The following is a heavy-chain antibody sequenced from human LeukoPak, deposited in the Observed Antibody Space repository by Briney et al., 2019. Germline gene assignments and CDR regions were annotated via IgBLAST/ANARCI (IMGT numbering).Heavy chain of an antibody. D-gene: IGHD2-21*02. J-gene: IGHJ4*02. CDR3: AKDPAYCGGDCYPTFDY. Sequence: SETLSLTCTVSGGSISSGGYYWSWIRQHPGKGLEWIGYIYYSGSTYYNPSLKSRVTISVDTSKNQFSLKLSSVTAADTAVYYCAKDPAYCGGDCYPTFDYWGQGTLVTVSS. CDR2: IYYSGST. CDR1: GGSISSGGYY. V-gene: IGHV4-31*03.